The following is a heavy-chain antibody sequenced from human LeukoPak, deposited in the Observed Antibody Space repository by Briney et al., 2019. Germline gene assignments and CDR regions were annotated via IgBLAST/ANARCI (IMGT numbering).Heavy chain of an antibody. Sequence: SETLSLTCTVSGGSLSSYYWSWIRQPPGKGLEWIGSIYYSGSTNYNPSLKSRVTISVDTSKNQFSLKLSSVTAADTAVYYCARDRYYYDSSGYSLFDYWGQGTLVTVSS. J-gene: IGHJ4*02. CDR2: IYYSGST. CDR3: ARDRYYYDSSGYSLFDY. V-gene: IGHV4-59*01. CDR1: GGSLSSYY. D-gene: IGHD3-22*01.